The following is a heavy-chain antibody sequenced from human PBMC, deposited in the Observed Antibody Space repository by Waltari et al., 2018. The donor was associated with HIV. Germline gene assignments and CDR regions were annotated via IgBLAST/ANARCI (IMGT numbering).Heavy chain of an antibody. Sequence: QVQLQQWGAGRLKPSETLSLTCAAYGGSFSGYYWSWIRQPPGTGLEWIGEINHSGSTNYNPSLKSRVTISVDTSKNQFSLKLSAVTAADTAVYYCARGVSCSGGSCYIDYWGQGTLVTVSS. CDR1: GGSFSGYY. J-gene: IGHJ4*02. CDR2: INHSGST. V-gene: IGHV4-34*01. CDR3: ARGVSCSGGSCYIDY. D-gene: IGHD2-15*01.